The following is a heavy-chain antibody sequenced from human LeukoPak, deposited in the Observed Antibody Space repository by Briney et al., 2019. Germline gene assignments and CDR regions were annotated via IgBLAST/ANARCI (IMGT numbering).Heavy chain of an antibody. V-gene: IGHV4-59*01. CDR1: GGSISSYY. CDR3: ARVASGDGYNYFLDY. J-gene: IGHJ4*02. D-gene: IGHD5-24*01. Sequence: SETLSLTCTVSGGSISSYYWSWIRQPPGKGLEWIGYIYYSGSTNYNPSLKSRATISVDTSKNQFSLKLSSVTAADTAVYYCARVASGDGYNYFLDYWGQGTLVTVSS. CDR2: IYYSGST.